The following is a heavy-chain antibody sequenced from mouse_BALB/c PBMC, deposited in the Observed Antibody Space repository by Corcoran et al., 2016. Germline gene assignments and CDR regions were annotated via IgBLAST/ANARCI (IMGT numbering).Heavy chain of an antibody. D-gene: IGHD2-1*01. J-gene: IGHJ4*01. CDR1: GFSPRTSGIS. V-gene: IGHV8-12*01. CDR2: IWWDDAK. Sequence: QVTLKESGHGLLKTSQTLSLTCSFSGFSPRTSGISVGWIRQPSGKGMEWLAHIWWDDAKHYNPFLKSQFTISKEISRNQVFLKITSVDTADSATDYCARRNGNYDYAMYYWGQGISVTVSS. CDR3: ARRNGNYDYAMYY.